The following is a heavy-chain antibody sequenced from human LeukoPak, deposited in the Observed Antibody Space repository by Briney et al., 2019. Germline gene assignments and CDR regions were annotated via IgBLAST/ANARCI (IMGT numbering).Heavy chain of an antibody. V-gene: IGHV3-23*01. D-gene: IGHD3-22*01. Sequence: GGSLRLSCAASGFTFSSYAMSWVRQAPGKGLEWVSAISGSGGSSYYADSVKGRFTISRDNSKNTLYLQLNSLRAEDTAVYYCAKKNGDSSGYYLYYFDYWGQGTLVTVSS. CDR1: GFTFSSYA. CDR2: ISGSGGSS. J-gene: IGHJ4*02. CDR3: AKKNGDSSGYYLYYFDY.